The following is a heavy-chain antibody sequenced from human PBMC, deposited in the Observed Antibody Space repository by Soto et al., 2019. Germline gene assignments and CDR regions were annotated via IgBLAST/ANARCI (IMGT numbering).Heavy chain of an antibody. CDR1: GFTFSSYA. CDR3: AKGSVVRTYYYCYGMDV. CDR2: ISGSGGST. V-gene: IGHV3-23*01. J-gene: IGHJ6*02. D-gene: IGHD3-10*01. Sequence: PGGSLRLSCAASGFTFSSYAMSWVRQAPWKGLEWVSAISGSGGSTYYADSVKGRFTISRDNSKNTLYLQMNSLRAEDTAVYYCAKGSVVRTYYYCYGMDVWGQGTTVTVSS.